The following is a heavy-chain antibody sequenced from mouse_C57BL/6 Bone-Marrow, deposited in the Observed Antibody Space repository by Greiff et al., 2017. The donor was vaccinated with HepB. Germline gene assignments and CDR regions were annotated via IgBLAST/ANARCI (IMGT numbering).Heavy chain of an antibody. D-gene: IGHD2-1*01. CDR2: FHPYNDDT. V-gene: IGHV1-47*01. Sequence: VQLVESGAELVKPGASVKMSCKASGYTFTTYPIEWMKQNHGKSLEWIGNFHPYNDDTKYNEKFKGKATLTVEKSSSTVYLELSRLTSDDSAVYYCARDGNYRGAWFAYWGQGTLVTVSA. CDR3: ARDGNYRGAWFAY. J-gene: IGHJ3*01. CDR1: GYTFTTYP.